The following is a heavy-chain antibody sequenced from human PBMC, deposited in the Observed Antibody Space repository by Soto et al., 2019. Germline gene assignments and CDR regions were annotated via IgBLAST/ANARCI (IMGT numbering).Heavy chain of an antibody. V-gene: IGHV3-23*01. D-gene: IGHD3-3*01. CDR2: ITGSGGST. J-gene: IGHJ6*03. CDR3: AKDLFGFFEGLSRPANYYFYMDV. CDR1: GFSFSSFA. Sequence: PGGSLRLSCAASGFSFSSFALSWVRQAPGKGLEWVSVITGSGGSTYYADSAKGRFTISRDNSKNALYLQMNSLRAEDTAVYYCAKDLFGFFEGLSRPANYYFYMDVWGKGTTVTVSS.